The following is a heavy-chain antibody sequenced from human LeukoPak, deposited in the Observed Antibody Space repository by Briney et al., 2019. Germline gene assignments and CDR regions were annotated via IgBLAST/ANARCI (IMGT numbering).Heavy chain of an antibody. J-gene: IGHJ4*02. D-gene: IGHD4-17*01. CDR1: GFTFSSYG. Sequence: GRSLRLSSAASGFTFSSYGMHWVRQAPGKGLEWVAVIWYDGSNKYYADSVKGRFTISRDNSKNTLYLQMNSLRAEDTAVYYCAKAANDYGDYVPDYWGQGTLVTVSS. CDR3: AKAANDYGDYVPDY. CDR2: IWYDGSNK. V-gene: IGHV3-33*06.